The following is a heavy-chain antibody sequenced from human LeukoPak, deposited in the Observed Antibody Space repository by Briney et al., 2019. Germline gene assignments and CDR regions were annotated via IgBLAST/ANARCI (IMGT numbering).Heavy chain of an antibody. CDR2: ISESGDTV. CDR1: GFSFSGDE. Sequence: GGSLRLSCVASGFSFSGDEMIWVRQAPGKGLEWVSYISESGDTVTYADSVKGRFTISRDNAKNSLYLQMSSLRAEDTAIYYCARDGRPRGGYLRLFDSWGQGTLVTVSS. J-gene: IGHJ4*02. V-gene: IGHV3-48*03. CDR3: ARDGRPRGGYLRLFDS. D-gene: IGHD6-13*01.